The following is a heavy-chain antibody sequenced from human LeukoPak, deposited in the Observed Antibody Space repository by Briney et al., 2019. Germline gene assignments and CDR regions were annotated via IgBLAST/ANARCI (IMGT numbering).Heavy chain of an antibody. CDR1: GLTFSGSG. D-gene: IGHD4-23*01. CDR2: IGSKADNYAT. CDR3: TFSMVVTPLRNY. Sequence: GGSLKLSCAASGLTFSGSGMHWVRQASGKGLEWLGRIGSKADNYATTYAASVRGRFIISRDDSKNMAYLQVDSLKTEDTAVYYCTFSMVVTPLRNYWGQGTLVTISS. J-gene: IGHJ4*02. V-gene: IGHV3-73*01.